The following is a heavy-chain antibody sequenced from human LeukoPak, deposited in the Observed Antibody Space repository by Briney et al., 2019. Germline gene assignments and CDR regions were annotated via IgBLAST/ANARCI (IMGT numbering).Heavy chain of an antibody. Sequence: GGSLRLSCAASGFTFSACSINWVRQAPGKGLEWVSSISSSNNYIYYADSVKGRFTISRDNSKSTLYLQMNSLRAEDTAVYYCARAETSGLFDYWGQGTLVTVSS. V-gene: IGHV3-21*01. CDR3: ARAETSGLFDY. CDR2: ISSSNNYI. D-gene: IGHD5-12*01. J-gene: IGHJ4*02. CDR1: GFTFSACS.